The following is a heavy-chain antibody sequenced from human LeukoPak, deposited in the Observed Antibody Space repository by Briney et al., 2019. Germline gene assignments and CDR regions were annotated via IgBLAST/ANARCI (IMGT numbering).Heavy chain of an antibody. CDR1: GFTFRTYI. Sequence: GGSLRLSCAASGFTFRTYIMHWVRQAPGKGLEYVSGISTNGGNTYYANSVKGRFTISRDNSKNTLYLQMGSLRAVDMAVYYCARPDSSGWFFFDYWGQGTLVTVSS. J-gene: IGHJ4*02. V-gene: IGHV3-64*01. CDR3: ARPDSSGWFFFDY. CDR2: ISTNGGNT. D-gene: IGHD6-19*01.